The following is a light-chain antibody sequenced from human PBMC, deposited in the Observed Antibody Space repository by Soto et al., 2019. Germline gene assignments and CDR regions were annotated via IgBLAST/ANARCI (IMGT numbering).Light chain of an antibody. CDR2: LGS. V-gene: IGKV2-28*01. CDR1: QSRLHSSNNKNY. CDR3: MQALQTPRP. Sequence: DIVMTQSPGSLAVSLGERATINCKSSQSRLHSSNNKNYLAWYLQKPGQSPQLLIYLGSNRSSGVPDRFSGSGSGTDFTLKISRVEAEDVGVYYCMQALQTPRPFGGGTKVDIK. J-gene: IGKJ4*01.